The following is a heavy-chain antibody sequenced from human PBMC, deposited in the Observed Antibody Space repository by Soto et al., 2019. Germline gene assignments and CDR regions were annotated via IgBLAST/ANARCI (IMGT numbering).Heavy chain of an antibody. CDR2: IYYSGST. J-gene: IGHJ3*01. V-gene: IGHV4-59*01. Sequence: QVQLQESGPGLVKPSETLSLTCNVSGDSMSSYYWSWIRQPPGKELEWIGYIYYSGSTNYNPSLTSRLTISVDTSKNQFSLKLNSVTAADTAVYYCARSRQGYYVDLWGQGTMVTVSS. CDR3: ARSRQGYYVDL. D-gene: IGHD3-22*01. CDR1: GDSMSSYY.